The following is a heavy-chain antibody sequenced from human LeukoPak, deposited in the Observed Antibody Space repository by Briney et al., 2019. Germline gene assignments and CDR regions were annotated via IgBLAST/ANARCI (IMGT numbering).Heavy chain of an antibody. CDR3: ARDSSSYYFDY. V-gene: IGHV3-23*01. J-gene: IGHJ4*02. Sequence: QPGGSLRFSGAASGLTFNSYAMTWFPRAPEKGRKWVATISGSGGGTYYADSVKGRFTISRDDSINTLYLQMNSLRAEDTAVYYCARDSSSYYFDYWGQGTLVTVSS. CDR1: GLTFNSYA. D-gene: IGHD6-6*01. CDR2: ISGSGGGT.